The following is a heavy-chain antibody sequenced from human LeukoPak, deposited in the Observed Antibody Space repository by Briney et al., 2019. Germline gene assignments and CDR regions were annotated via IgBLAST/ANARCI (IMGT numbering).Heavy chain of an antibody. J-gene: IGHJ4*02. CDR1: GGSISSYY. Sequence: SETLSLTCTVSGGSISSYYWSWIRQPPGKGLEWIGSIYYSGSTYYNPSLKSRVTISVDTSKNQFSLKLSSVTAADTAVYYCAREPARYRVVGSRNYYFDYWGQGTLVTVSS. CDR3: AREPARYRVVGSRNYYFDY. CDR2: IYYSGST. V-gene: IGHV4-59*12. D-gene: IGHD1-26*01.